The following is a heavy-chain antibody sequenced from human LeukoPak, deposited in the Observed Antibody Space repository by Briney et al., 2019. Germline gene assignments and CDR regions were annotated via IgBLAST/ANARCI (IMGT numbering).Heavy chain of an antibody. V-gene: IGHV4-34*01. Sequence: SETLSLTCAVYGGSSSGYYWSWIRQPPGKGLEWIGEINHSGSTNYNPSFKSRVTISVDTSKNQFSLKLSSVTAADTAVYYCARGRLRYDFWSGYYLYFDYWGQGTLVTVSS. D-gene: IGHD3-3*01. J-gene: IGHJ4*02. CDR1: GGSSSGYY. CDR3: ARGRLRYDFWSGYYLYFDY. CDR2: INHSGST.